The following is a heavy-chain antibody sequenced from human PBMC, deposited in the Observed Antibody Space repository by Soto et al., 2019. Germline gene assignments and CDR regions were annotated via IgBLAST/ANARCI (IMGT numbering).Heavy chain of an antibody. Sequence: QVQLVESGGGVVQPGRSLRLSCAASGFTFNNYGMHWVRQAPGKGLEWLAVIWNDGSNSSYANSVKGRVTISRDNSKNTLYLQMSSLRAEDTAVYYCARRQIPPPTRGAANSRGGMDVWGQGTTVTVSS. CDR2: IWNDGSNS. J-gene: IGHJ6*02. CDR3: ARRQIPPPTRGAANSRGGMDV. CDR1: GFTFNNYG. D-gene: IGHD6-13*01. V-gene: IGHV3-33*01.